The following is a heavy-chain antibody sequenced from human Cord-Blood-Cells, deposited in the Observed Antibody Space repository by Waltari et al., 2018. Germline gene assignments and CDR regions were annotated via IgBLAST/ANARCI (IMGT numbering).Heavy chain of an antibody. Sequence: QVQLQQWGAGLLKPSETLSLTCAVYGGSFSGSSWSWIRQPPGKGLDWIGEINHSGSTNYNPALKSRVTISVDTSKNQFSLKLSSVTAADTAVYYCARAVVATIAFDIWGQGTMVTVSS. D-gene: IGHD5-12*01. CDR2: INHSGST. V-gene: IGHV4-34*01. CDR3: ARAVVATIAFDI. J-gene: IGHJ3*02. CDR1: GGSFSGSS.